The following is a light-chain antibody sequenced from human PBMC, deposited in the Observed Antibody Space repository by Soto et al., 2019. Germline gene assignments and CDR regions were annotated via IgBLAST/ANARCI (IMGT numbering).Light chain of an antibody. CDR3: SSYTSRSTLV. J-gene: IGLJ1*01. V-gene: IGLV2-14*01. CDR1: SSNIGGNT. CDR2: EVT. Sequence: QSVLTQSPSASGTPGQRVTISCSGSSSNIGGNTVNWYQQHPGKAPKLMIYEVTNRPSGVSNRFSGSKSGNTASLTISGLQAEDEADYYCSSYTSRSTLVFGTGTKVTVL.